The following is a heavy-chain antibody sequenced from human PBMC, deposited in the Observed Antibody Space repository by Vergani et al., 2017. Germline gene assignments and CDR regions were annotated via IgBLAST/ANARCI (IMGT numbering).Heavy chain of an antibody. J-gene: IGHJ6*02. CDR3: AKANPRNSGYDYLYYYHAIDV. D-gene: IGHD5-12*01. CDR2: ISCSGGST. Sequence: EVQLLESGGDLVQPGGSLRLSCAASGFTFNHYAMNWVRQAPGKGLEWVSGISCSGGSTYYAGSVKGRFTISRDSSKNTLYLQMNSLSAGDTAVYYCAKANPRNSGYDYLYYYHAIDVWGQGTTVTVSS. V-gene: IGHV3-23*01. CDR1: GFTFNHYA.